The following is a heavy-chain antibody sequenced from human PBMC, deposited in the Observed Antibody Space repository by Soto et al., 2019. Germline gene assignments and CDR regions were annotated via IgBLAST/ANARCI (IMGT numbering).Heavy chain of an antibody. D-gene: IGHD1-26*01. CDR1: GFSLSTLGMS. CDR3: ARVSGSFQKGFDS. V-gene: IGHV2-70*01. J-gene: IGHJ4*02. Sequence: SGPTLVNPTQTLTLTCSFSGFSLSTLGMSVSWIRRPPGKALEWLALIDWEDEKYFSTSLQTRLSIFKDSSKSHVLLTITNVGPLDSATYFCARVSGSFQKGFDSWGQGTLVTVSS. CDR2: IDWEDEK.